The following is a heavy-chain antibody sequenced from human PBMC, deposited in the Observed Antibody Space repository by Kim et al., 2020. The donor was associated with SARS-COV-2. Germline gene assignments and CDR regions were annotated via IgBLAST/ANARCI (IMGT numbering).Heavy chain of an antibody. CDR3: AHNCYYGSGTYSSFDY. D-gene: IGHD3-10*01. CDR2: IYWDDDK. CDR1: GFSIRTNGQG. J-gene: IGHJ4*02. Sequence: SGPTLVNPTHTPTLTCTLSGFSIRTNGQGVGWIRHPPVTALEWLALIYWDDDKLYSPSLKSRLTITNDTSNNLVVLVMTNMDPVDTATYYCAHNCYYGSGTYSSFDYWGQGTLLSVSS. V-gene: IGHV2-5*02.